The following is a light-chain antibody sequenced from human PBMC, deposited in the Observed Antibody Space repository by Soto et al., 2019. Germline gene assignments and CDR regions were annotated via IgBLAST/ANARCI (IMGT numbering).Light chain of an antibody. CDR1: SGHSSYI. V-gene: IGLV4-60*02. J-gene: IGLJ3*02. CDR2: LEGSGSY. Sequence: QPVLTQSSSASASLGSSVKFTCTLSSGHSSYIIAWHQQQPGKAPRYLMKLEGSGSYNKGSGVPDRFSGSSSGADRYLTISNLQFEDEADYYCETWDSNIWVFGGGTKLT. CDR3: ETWDSNIWV.